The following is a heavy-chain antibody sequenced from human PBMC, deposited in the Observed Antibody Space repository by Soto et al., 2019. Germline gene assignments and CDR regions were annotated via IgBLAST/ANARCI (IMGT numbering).Heavy chain of an antibody. CDR3: ARIYRDDSSGYYGYFDY. D-gene: IGHD3-22*01. J-gene: IGHJ4*02. CDR2: IDWDDDK. CDR1: GFSLTTSGMC. Sequence: ASGPTLVNPTQTLTLTCIFSGFSLTTSGMCVSWIRQPPGKALEWLALIDWDDDKYYSTSLKTRLIISKDTSKNQVVLTMTNMDPVDTATYYCARIYRDDSSGYYGYFDYWGQGILVTVSS. V-gene: IGHV2-70*01.